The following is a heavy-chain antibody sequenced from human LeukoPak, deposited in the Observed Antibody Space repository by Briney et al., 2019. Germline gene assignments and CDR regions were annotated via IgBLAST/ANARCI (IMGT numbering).Heavy chain of an antibody. Sequence: ASVKVSCKASGYTFPSYDINWVRQATAQALEWMGWMNPNSGNTGYAQKFQGRVTITRHTSISTAYMELSSLRSEDTAVYYCERGRPSGWYKEHFDYWGQGTLVTVSS. CDR3: ERGRPSGWYKEHFDY. CDR1: GYTFPSYD. J-gene: IGHJ4*02. V-gene: IGHV1-8*03. D-gene: IGHD6-19*01. CDR2: MNPNSGNT.